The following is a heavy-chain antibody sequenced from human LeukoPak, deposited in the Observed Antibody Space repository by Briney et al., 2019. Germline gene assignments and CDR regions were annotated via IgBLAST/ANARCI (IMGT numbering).Heavy chain of an antibody. V-gene: IGHV3-30*18. CDR1: GFTFSSYG. Sequence: GGSLRLSCAAPGFTFSSYGMHWVRQAPGKGLEWVAVISYDGSNKYYADSVKGRFTISRDNSKNTLYLQMNSLRAEDTAVYYCAKDQRLTISVKAFDIWGQGTMVTVSS. CDR3: AKDQRLTISVKAFDI. CDR2: ISYDGSNK. J-gene: IGHJ3*02. D-gene: IGHD3-9*01.